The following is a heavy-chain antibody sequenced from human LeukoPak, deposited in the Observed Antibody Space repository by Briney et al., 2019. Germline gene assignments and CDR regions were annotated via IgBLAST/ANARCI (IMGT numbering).Heavy chain of an antibody. CDR1: GGSISSYY. V-gene: IGHV4-59*01. D-gene: IGHD3-10*01. Sequence: RASETLSLXCTVSGGSISSYYWSWIRQPPGKGLEWIGYIYYSGSTNYNPSLKSRVTISVDTSKNQFSLKLSSVTAADTAVYYCARASYYYGSGIDYWGQGTLVTVSS. CDR3: ARASYYYGSGIDY. CDR2: IYYSGST. J-gene: IGHJ4*02.